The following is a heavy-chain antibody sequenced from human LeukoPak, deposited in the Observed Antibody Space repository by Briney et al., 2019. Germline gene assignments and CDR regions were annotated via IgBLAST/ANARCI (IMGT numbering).Heavy chain of an antibody. CDR2: ISWNSGSI. CDR3: AKGYYYDSSGYIFDY. D-gene: IGHD3-22*01. J-gene: IGHJ4*02. CDR1: GFTFDDYA. V-gene: IGHV3-9*01. Sequence: PGGSLRLSCAASGFTFDDYAMHWVRRAPGKGLEWVSGISWNSGSIGYADSVKGRFTISRDNAKNSLYLQMNSLRAEDTALYYCAKGYYYDSSGYIFDYWGQGTLVTVSS.